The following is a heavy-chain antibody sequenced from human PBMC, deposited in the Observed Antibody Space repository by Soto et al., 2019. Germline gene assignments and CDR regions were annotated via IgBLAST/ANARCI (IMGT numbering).Heavy chain of an antibody. CDR3: TREDPYDFWSGYRDY. D-gene: IGHD3-3*01. Sequence: RASVKVSCKASGYTFTSYAMHWVRQAPGQRLEWMGWINAGNGNTKYSQKFQGRVTITRDTSASTAYMELSSLRSEDTAVYYCTREDPYDFWSGYRDYWGQGTLVTVSS. J-gene: IGHJ4*02. CDR2: INAGNGNT. V-gene: IGHV1-3*01. CDR1: GYTFTSYA.